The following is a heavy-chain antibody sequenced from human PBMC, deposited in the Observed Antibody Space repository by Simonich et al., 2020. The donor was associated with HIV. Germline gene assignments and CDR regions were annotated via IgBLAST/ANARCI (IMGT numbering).Heavy chain of an antibody. Sequence: QVQLVQYGAEVKKPGASVKVSCKASGYTFTDYYIHWVRQAPGQGLEWMGRSSPNNGGTDYPQKFQGRVTMTRDTSISTAYMELSGLRSDDTAVYYCASGMMGFDYWGQGTLVTVSS. V-gene: IGHV1-2*06. CDR3: ASGMMGFDY. CDR2: SSPNNGGT. D-gene: IGHD3-16*01. J-gene: IGHJ4*02. CDR1: GYTFTDYY.